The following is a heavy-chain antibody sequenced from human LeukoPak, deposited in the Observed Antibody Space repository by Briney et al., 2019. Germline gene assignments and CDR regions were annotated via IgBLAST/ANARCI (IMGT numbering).Heavy chain of an antibody. CDR1: GFTFSSYA. Sequence: PGGSLRLSCAASGFTFSSYAMSWVRQAPGKGLEWVSAISGSGGSTYYADSVKGRFTISRDNSKNTLYLQMNSLGAEDTAVYYCAKAGSSWYSYYYGMDVWGQGTTVTVSS. CDR3: AKAGSSWYSYYYGMDV. D-gene: IGHD6-13*01. CDR2: ISGSGGST. J-gene: IGHJ6*02. V-gene: IGHV3-23*01.